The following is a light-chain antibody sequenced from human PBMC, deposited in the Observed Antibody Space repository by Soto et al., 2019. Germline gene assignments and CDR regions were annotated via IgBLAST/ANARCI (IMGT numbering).Light chain of an antibody. CDR3: CSYAGSSTWV. CDR2: EGS. J-gene: IGLJ3*02. CDR1: SSDVGSYNF. V-gene: IGLV2-23*01. Sequence: QSARTQPASESGSPGQSITISCTGTSSDVGSYNFVSWYQQHPGKAPKLMIYEGSKRPSGVSNRFSGSKSGNTASLTISGLQAEDESDYYCCSYAGSSTWVFGGGTKLTLL.